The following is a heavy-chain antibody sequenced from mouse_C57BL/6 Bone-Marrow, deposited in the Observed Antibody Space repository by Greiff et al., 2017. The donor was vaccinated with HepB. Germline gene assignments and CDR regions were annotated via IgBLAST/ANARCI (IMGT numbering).Heavy chain of an antibody. V-gene: IGHV1-81*01. J-gene: IGHJ2*01. CDR2: IYPRSGNT. D-gene: IGHD1-1*01. Sequence: VQLQQSGAELARPGASVKLSCKASGYTFTSYGISWVKQRTGQGLEWIGEIYPRSGNTYYNEKFKGKATLTADKSSSTAYMELRSLTSEDAAVYFCASRILGYWGQGTTLTVSS. CDR3: ASRILGY. CDR1: GYTFTSYG.